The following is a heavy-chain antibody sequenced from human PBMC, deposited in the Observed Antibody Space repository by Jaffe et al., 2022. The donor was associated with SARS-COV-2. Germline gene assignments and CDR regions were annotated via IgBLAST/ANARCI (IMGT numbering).Heavy chain of an antibody. J-gene: IGHJ6*02. Sequence: QVQLQESGPGLVKPSETLSLTCTVSGGSISSYYWSWIRQPAGKGLEWIGRIYTSGSIKDNPSLRSRITMSTDTSKNQISLKVNSVTAADTAVYYCAREPKPPVEVVPAAINGNYYYYGMDVWGQGTTVTVSS. D-gene: IGHD2-2*01. V-gene: IGHV4-4*07. CDR2: IYTSGSI. CDR3: AREPKPPVEVVPAAINGNYYYYGMDV. CDR1: GGSISSYY.